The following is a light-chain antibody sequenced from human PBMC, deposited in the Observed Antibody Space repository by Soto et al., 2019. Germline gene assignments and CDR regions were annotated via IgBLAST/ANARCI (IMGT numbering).Light chain of an antibody. CDR3: SSYTSISTWV. V-gene: IGLV2-14*01. J-gene: IGLJ3*02. CDR1: RSDVGGYNY. CDR2: EVS. Sequence: QSALTQPAFVSGSPGQSITISCTGTRSDVGGYNYVSWYQQHPGKAPKLMIYEVSNRPSGVSNRFSGSKSGNTASLTISGLQSEDEADYYCSSYTSISTWVFGGGTKVTVL.